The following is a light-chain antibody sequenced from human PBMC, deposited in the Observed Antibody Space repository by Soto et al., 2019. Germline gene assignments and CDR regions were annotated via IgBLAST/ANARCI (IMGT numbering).Light chain of an antibody. CDR2: DAS. Sequence: DIQMTQSPSTLSASVGDRVTITCRASQSISTLLAWYQQKPGKAPKLLIYDASTLQSGVPSRFSGSGSGTEFTLTSSSLQHDDFATYYYQQYNSYAVTFGQGTRLEIK. CDR1: QSISTL. CDR3: QQYNSYAVT. V-gene: IGKV1-5*01. J-gene: IGKJ5*01.